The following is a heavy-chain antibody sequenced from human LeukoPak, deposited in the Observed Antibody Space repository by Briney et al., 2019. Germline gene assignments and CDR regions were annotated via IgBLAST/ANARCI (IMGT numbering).Heavy chain of an antibody. V-gene: IGHV1-2*02. CDR2: INPNSGGT. Sequence: ASVNVSCKASGYTFTGYYMHWVRPAPGQGLAWVGWINPNSGGTNYAQKFQGRVTVTRDTSISTAYMELSRLRSDDTAVYYCARDQGGITIFGVVPPDYWGQGTLVTVSS. D-gene: IGHD3-3*01. CDR3: ARDQGGITIFGVVPPDY. J-gene: IGHJ4*02. CDR1: GYTFTGYY.